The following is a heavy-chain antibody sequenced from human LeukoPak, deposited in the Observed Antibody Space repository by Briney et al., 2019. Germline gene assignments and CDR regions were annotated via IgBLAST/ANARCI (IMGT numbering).Heavy chain of an antibody. CDR3: AKVGHYYDSSGYSDY. J-gene: IGHJ4*02. CDR2: IWYDGSNK. CDR1: GFTFSSYG. Sequence: GGSLRLSCAASGFTFSSYGMHWVRQAPGKGLEWVAVIWYDGSNKYYADSVKGRFTISRDNSKNTLYLQMNSLRAEDTAVYYCAKVGHYYDSSGYSDYWGQGTLVTVSS. D-gene: IGHD3-22*01. V-gene: IGHV3-30*02.